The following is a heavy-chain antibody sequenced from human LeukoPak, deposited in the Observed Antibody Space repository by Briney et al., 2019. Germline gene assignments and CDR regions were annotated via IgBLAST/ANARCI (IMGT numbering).Heavy chain of an antibody. V-gene: IGHV3-7*01. CDR3: ARAERDYYDSSGYSG. D-gene: IGHD3-22*01. CDR2: IKQDGSEK. J-gene: IGHJ4*02. Sequence: PGGSLRLSCAASGFTFSSYWMSWVRQAPGKGLDWVANIKQDGSEKYYVDSVKGRFTISRDNAKNSLYLQMNSLRAEDTAVYYCARAERDYYDSSGYSGWGQGTLVTVSS. CDR1: GFTFSSYW.